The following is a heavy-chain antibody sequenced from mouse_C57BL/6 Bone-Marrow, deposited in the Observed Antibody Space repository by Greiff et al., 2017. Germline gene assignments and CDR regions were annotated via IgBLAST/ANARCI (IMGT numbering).Heavy chain of an antibody. CDR2: IRNKANGYTT. Sequence: EVKLVESGGGLVQPGGSLSLSCAASGFTFTDYYMSWVRQPPGKALEWLGFIRNKANGYTTEYSASVKGRFTISRDNSQSILYLQMNALRAEDSATYYCARYTLYGSTLDVWGTGTTVTVSS. CDR1: GFTFTDYY. CDR3: ARYTLYGSTLDV. V-gene: IGHV7-3*01. D-gene: IGHD1-1*01. J-gene: IGHJ1*03.